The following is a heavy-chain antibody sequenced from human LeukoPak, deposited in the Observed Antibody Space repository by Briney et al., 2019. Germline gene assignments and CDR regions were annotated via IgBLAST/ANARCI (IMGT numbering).Heavy chain of an antibody. CDR3: ARGAGATRKIDY. D-gene: IGHD1-26*01. V-gene: IGHV3-21*01. CDR1: GFTFSSYG. CDR2: ISSGSTYI. Sequence: GGSLRLSCAACGFTFSSYGMSWVRQAPGKGLEWVSSISSGSTYIYYADSVKGRFTISRDNAKNSLFLQMNSLRAEDTAVYYCARGAGATRKIDYWGQGTLVTVSS. J-gene: IGHJ4*02.